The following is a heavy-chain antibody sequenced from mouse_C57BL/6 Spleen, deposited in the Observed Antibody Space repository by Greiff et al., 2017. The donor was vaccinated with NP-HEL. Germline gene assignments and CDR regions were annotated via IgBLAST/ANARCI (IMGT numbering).Heavy chain of an antibody. CDR2: IYPGDGDT. J-gene: IGHJ3*01. Sequence: VQLQESGPELVKPGASVKISCKASGYAFSSSWMNWVKQRPGKGLEWIGRIYPGDGDTNYNGKFKGKATLTADKSSSTAYMQLSSLTSEDSAVYLCAGGYSFAYWGQGTLVTVSA. D-gene: IGHD2-3*01. CDR1: GYAFSSSW. CDR3: AGGYSFAY. V-gene: IGHV1-82*01.